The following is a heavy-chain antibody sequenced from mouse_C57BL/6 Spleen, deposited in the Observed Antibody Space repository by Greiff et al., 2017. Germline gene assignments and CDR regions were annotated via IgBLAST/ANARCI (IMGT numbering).Heavy chain of an antibody. Sequence: VQLKQSGPELVKPGASVKISCKASGYSFTDYNMNWVKQSNGTSLEWIGVINPNYGTTSYNQKFKGKATLTVDQSSSTAYMQLNSLTSEDSAVYYCARTGSSGYIDFDYWGQGTTLTVSS. CDR2: INPNYGTT. CDR3: ARTGSSGYIDFDY. V-gene: IGHV1-39*01. CDR1: GYSFTDYN. D-gene: IGHD3-2*02. J-gene: IGHJ2*01.